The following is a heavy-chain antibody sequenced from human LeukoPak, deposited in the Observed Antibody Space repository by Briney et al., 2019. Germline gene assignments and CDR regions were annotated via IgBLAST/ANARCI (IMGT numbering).Heavy chain of an antibody. D-gene: IGHD6-13*01. Sequence: GGSLRLSCAASGFTVSSNYMSWVRQAPAKGLEWVSVIYSCGSTYYADSVKGRFTISRDNSKNTLYLQMNSLRAEDTAVYYCARGAAGIADYWGQGTLVTVSS. J-gene: IGHJ4*02. CDR1: GFTVSSNY. V-gene: IGHV3-53*01. CDR3: ARGAAGIADY. CDR2: IYSCGST.